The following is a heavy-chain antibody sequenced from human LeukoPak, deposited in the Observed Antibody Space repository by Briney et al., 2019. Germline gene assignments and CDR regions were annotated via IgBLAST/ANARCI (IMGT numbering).Heavy chain of an antibody. D-gene: IGHD6-19*01. J-gene: IGHJ5*02. Sequence: GESLKISCKGSGYSFTSYWIGWVRQMPGKGLEWMGIIYPGDSGTRYSPSFQGQVTISADKSISTAYLQWSSLKASDTAMYYCARHSSSGWYYNWSDPWGQGTLVTVSS. CDR2: IYPGDSGT. CDR1: GYSFTSYW. V-gene: IGHV5-51*01. CDR3: ARHSSSGWYYNWSDP.